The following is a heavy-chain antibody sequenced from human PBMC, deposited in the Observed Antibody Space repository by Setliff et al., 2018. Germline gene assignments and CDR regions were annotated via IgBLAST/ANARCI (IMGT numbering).Heavy chain of an antibody. D-gene: IGHD6-19*01. J-gene: IGHJ1*01. CDR3: AREGSIGWSQYFHH. CDR2: ISYDGFKI. Sequence: GGSLRLSCAASGFTLRNSGMHWVRQAPGRGLEWVTFISYDGFKIYYAESVKGRFTISRDISTNTLFLEIDSPRSEDTGLYYCAREGSIGWSQYFHHWGQGTPVTVSS. CDR1: GFTLRNSG. V-gene: IGHV3-30*03.